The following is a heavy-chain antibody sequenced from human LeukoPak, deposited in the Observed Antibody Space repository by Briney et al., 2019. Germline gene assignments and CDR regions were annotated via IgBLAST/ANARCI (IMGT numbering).Heavy chain of an antibody. CDR2: IYTSGST. D-gene: IGHD3-3*01. V-gene: IGHV4-4*07. J-gene: IGHJ3*02. CDR1: GGSISSYY. Sequence: PSETLSLTCTVSGGSISSYYWSWIRQPAGKGLEWIGRIYTSGSTNYNPSLKSRVTMSVDTSKNQFSLKLSSVTAADTAVYYCARTLEAIFLDAFDIWGQGTMVTVSS. CDR3: ARTLEAIFLDAFDI.